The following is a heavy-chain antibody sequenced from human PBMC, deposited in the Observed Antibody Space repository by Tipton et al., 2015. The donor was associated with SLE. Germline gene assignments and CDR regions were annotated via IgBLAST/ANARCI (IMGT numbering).Heavy chain of an antibody. CDR2: IYYSGST. CDR3: ASGRAVAGGAYFDY. D-gene: IGHD4-23*01. CDR1: GGSISSYY. J-gene: IGHJ4*02. Sequence: LRLSCTVSGGSISSYYWSWIRQPPGKGLEWIGYIYYSGSTNYNPSLKSRVTISVDTSKNQFSLKLSSVTAADTAVYYCASGRAVAGGAYFDYWGQESLVPVSP. V-gene: IGHV4-59*01.